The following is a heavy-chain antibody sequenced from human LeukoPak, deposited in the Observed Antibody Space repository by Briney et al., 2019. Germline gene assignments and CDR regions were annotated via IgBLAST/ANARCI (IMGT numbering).Heavy chain of an antibody. CDR2: ISSSGSTI. J-gene: IGHJ4*02. D-gene: IGHD2-15*01. CDR1: GFTFSDYY. Sequence: GSLRLSCAASGFTFSDYYMSWICQAPGKGLEWVSYISSSGSTIYYADSVKGRFTISRDNAKNSLYLQMNSLRAEDTAVYYCARVLKGSGGSLRPRFDYWGQGTLVTVSS. CDR3: ARVLKGSGGSLRPRFDY. V-gene: IGHV3-11*01.